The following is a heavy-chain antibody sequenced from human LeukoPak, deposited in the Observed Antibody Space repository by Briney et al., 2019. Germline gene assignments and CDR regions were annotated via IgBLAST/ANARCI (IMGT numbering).Heavy chain of an antibody. J-gene: IGHJ3*02. CDR1: GFTFRSYW. V-gene: IGHV3-7*01. D-gene: IGHD3-9*01. Sequence: GGSLGLSCAGSGFTFRSYWMHWVRQAPGKGLEWVANIKQDGSEKYYVDSVKGRFTISRDNANDSVYLQMNSLRAEDTAVYYCARRYFDWFLGAGGSLDIWGQGTMVTVSS. CDR2: IKQDGSEK. CDR3: ARRYFDWFLGAGGSLDI.